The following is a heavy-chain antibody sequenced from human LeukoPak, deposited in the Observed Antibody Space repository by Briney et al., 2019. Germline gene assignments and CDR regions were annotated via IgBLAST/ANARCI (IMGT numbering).Heavy chain of an antibody. CDR2: ISSSSSYI. CDR3: ARLSRRIQLWLQPNYYYMDV. Sequence: PGGSLRLSCAASGFTFSSYEMNWVRQAPGKGLEWVSSISSSSSYIYYADSVKGRFTISRDNAKNSLYLQMNSLRAEDTAVYYCARLSRRIQLWLQPNYYYMDVWGKGTTVTISS. J-gene: IGHJ6*03. CDR1: GFTFSSYE. V-gene: IGHV3-21*01. D-gene: IGHD5-18*01.